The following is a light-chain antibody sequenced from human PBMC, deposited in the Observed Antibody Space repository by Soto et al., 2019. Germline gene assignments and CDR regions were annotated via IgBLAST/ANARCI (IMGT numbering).Light chain of an antibody. CDR2: DAS. CDR1: QSISGN. V-gene: IGKV3-15*01. CDR3: QQYNNWPRLT. J-gene: IGKJ4*01. Sequence: EIVMTQSPATLSVSPGERATLSCRASQSISGNLAWYQQKPGQPPRLLIYDASTRATSIPARISGSGSGTEFTLTISSLQSEDFAVYYCQQYNNWPRLTFGGGTRVEIK.